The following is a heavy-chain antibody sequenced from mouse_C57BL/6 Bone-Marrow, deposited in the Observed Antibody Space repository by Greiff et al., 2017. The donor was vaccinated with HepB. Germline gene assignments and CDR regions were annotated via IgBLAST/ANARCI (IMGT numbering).Heavy chain of an antibody. J-gene: IGHJ2*01. CDR1: GYTFTDYY. Sequence: VKLVESGAELVRPGASVKLSCKASGYTFTDYYINWVKQRPGQGLEWIARIYPGSGNTYYNEKFKGKATLTAEKSSSTAYMQLSSLTSEDSAVYFCARAQYPYYFDYWGQGTTLTVSS. CDR2: IYPGSGNT. D-gene: IGHD5-1*01. CDR3: ARAQYPYYFDY. V-gene: IGHV1-76*01.